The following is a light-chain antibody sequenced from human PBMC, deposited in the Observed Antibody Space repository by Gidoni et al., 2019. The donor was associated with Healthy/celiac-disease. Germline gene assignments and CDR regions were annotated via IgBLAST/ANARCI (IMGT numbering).Light chain of an antibody. J-gene: IGKJ5*01. CDR3: QQLNSYPPSIT. CDR2: AAS. CDR1: QGISSY. V-gene: IGKV1-9*01. Sequence: DIQLTQSPSFLSASVGDRVTITCWASQGISSYLAWYQQKPGKAPKLLIYAASTLQSGVPSRFSGSGSGTEFTLTISSLQPEDFATYYCQQLNSYPPSITFXQXTRLEIK.